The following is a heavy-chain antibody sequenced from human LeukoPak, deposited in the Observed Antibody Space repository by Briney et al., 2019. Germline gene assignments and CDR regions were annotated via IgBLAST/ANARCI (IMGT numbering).Heavy chain of an antibody. CDR2: IYPSGGST. J-gene: IGHJ5*02. CDR3: ARVGGDCSGGSCYLFWFDP. CDR1: GYTFTSYY. D-gene: IGHD2-15*01. V-gene: IGHV1-46*01. Sequence: ASVKVSCKASGYTFTSYYMYWVRQAPGQGLEWMGIIYPSGGSTSYAQKFQGRVTMTRDTSTSTVYMELSSLRSEDTAVYYCARVGGDCSGGSCYLFWFDPWGQGTLVTVSS.